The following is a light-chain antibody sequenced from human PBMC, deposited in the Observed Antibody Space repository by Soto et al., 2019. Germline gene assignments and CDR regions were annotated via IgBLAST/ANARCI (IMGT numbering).Light chain of an antibody. CDR2: DVS. CDR3: SSYTGSSTLV. J-gene: IGLJ2*01. V-gene: IGLV2-14*01. CDR1: SSDVGGYNY. Sequence: QSALTQPASVCGSPGQSITISCTGTSSDVGGYNYVSWYQQYPGKAPKLMIYDVSNRPSGVSNRFSGSKSGNTASLTISGLQAEDEADYYCSSYTGSSTLVFGGGTKLTVL.